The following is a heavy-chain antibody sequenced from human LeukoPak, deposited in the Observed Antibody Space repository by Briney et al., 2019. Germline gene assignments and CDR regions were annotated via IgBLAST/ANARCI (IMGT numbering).Heavy chain of an antibody. V-gene: IGHV1-2*06. J-gene: IGHJ4*02. CDR1: GYTFTSYG. CDR2: INPNSGGT. CDR3: ARDHTLDTAMGDY. D-gene: IGHD5-18*01. Sequence: GASVKVSCKASGYTFTSYGISWVRQAPGQGLEWMGRINPNSGGTNYAQKFQGRVTMTRDTSISTAYMELSRLRSDDTAVYYCARDHTLDTAMGDYWGQGTLVTVSS.